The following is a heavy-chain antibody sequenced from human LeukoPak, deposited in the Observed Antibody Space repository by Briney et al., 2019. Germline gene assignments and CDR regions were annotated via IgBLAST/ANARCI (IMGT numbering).Heavy chain of an antibody. Sequence: ASVKVSCKASGYTFTGYYMHWVRQAPGQGLEWMGWINPNSGGTNYAQKFQGRVTMTRDTSISTAYMELSSLRSEDTAVYYCAVKVRGYYDSSGFDYWGQGTLVTVSS. CDR2: INPNSGGT. CDR3: AVKVRGYYDSSGFDY. V-gene: IGHV1-2*02. D-gene: IGHD3-22*01. J-gene: IGHJ4*02. CDR1: GYTFTGYY.